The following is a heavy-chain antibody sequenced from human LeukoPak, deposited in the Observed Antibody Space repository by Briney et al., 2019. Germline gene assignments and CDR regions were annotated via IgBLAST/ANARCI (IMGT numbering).Heavy chain of an antibody. CDR3: ARDPPYYYGSGSYNPRLFDY. D-gene: IGHD3-10*01. J-gene: IGHJ4*02. Sequence: SVKVSCKASGGTFSSYAISWVRQAPGQGLEWMGRIIPIFGTANYAQKFQGRVTITTDESTSTAYMELRSLRSDDTAVYYCARDPPYYYGSGSYNPRLFDYWGQGTLVTVSS. CDR2: IIPIFGTA. CDR1: GGTFSSYA. V-gene: IGHV1-69*05.